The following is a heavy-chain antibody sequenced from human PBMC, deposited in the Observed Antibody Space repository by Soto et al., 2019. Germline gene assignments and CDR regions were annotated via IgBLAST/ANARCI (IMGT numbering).Heavy chain of an antibody. J-gene: IGHJ3*02. CDR1: GGSISSYY. V-gene: IGHV4-59*08. Sequence: PSETLSLTCTFSGGSISSYYWSWIRQPPGKGLEWIGYIYYSGSTNYNPSLKSRVTISVDTSKNQFSLKLSSVTAADTAVYYCARLNYDFWSGYSADAFDIWGQGTMVTVSS. CDR3: ARLNYDFWSGYSADAFDI. CDR2: IYYSGST. D-gene: IGHD3-3*01.